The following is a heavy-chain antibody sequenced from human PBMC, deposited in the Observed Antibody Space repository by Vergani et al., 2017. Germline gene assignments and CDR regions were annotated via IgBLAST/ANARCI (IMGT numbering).Heavy chain of an antibody. D-gene: IGHD3-16*01. CDR2: IRSDESRR. J-gene: IGHJ4*02. CDR1: GFTFNSYG. V-gene: IGHV3-30*02. CDR3: AKGLXITLTAVWGGLDS. Sequence: QVQLVESGGGVVQPGGSLILSCAASGFTFNSYGMHWVRQAPGKGLEWVASIRSDESRRYYGDSMEGPFTISRDNSKNTLFLEMNSLRTEDTATYFCAKGLXITLTAVWGGLDSWGPGTVVLVSS.